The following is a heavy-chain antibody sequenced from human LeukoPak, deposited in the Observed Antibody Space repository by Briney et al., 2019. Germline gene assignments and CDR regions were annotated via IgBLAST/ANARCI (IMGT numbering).Heavy chain of an antibody. J-gene: IGHJ4*02. D-gene: IGHD3-10*01. CDR2: INSDGSST. Sequence: PGGSLRLSCAASGFTFSSYWMHWVRQAPGKGLVWVSRINSDGSSTSYADSVKGRFTISRDNAKNTLYLQMNSLRAEDTVVYYCATEGEFRGISDYWGQGTLVTVSS. V-gene: IGHV3-74*01. CDR3: ATEGEFRGISDY. CDR1: GFTFSSYW.